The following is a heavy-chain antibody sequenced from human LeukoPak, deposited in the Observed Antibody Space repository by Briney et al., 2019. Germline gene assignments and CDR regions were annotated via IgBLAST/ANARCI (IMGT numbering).Heavy chain of an antibody. V-gene: IGHV3-30*18. J-gene: IGHJ4*02. CDR1: GFTFSSYG. CDR2: ISYDGSNK. CDR3: AKDRERSAVAATFDY. Sequence: GGSLRLSCAASGFTFSSYGMHWVRQAPGKGLEWVAVISYDGSNKYYADSVKGRFTISRDNSKNTLYLQMNSLRAEDTAVYYCAKDRERSAVAATFDYWGQGTLVTVSS. D-gene: IGHD6-19*01.